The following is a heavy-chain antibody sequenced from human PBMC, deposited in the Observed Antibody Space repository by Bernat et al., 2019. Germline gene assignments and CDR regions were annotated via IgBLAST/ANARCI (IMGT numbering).Heavy chain of an antibody. CDR1: GFTVSVNY. Sequence: EVQLVESGGGLIQPGGSLTLSCAASGFTVSVNYMIWVRQAPGEGLEWLSVLYTNGKTYYADSLTGRFTIYSDSSENTLYLHMHSLSAEDTAVYYCARDMPPPDQWLPTTWGQGTLVTVSS. CDR2: LYTNGKT. D-gene: IGHD6-19*01. CDR3: ARDMPPPDQWLPTT. V-gene: IGHV3-53*01. J-gene: IGHJ4*02.